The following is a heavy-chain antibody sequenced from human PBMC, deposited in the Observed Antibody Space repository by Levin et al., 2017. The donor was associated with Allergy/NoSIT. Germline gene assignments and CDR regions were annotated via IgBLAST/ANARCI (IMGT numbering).Heavy chain of an antibody. CDR2: ISSSGSTI. D-gene: IGHD3-3*01. J-gene: IGHJ6*02. CDR3: ARDDFWSGYYYYGMDV. V-gene: IGHV3-11*01. CDR1: GFTFSDYY. Sequence: GGSLRLSCAASGFTFSDYYMSWIRQAPGKGLEWVSYISSSGSTIYYADSVKGRFTISRDNAKNSLYLQMNSLRAEDTAVYYCARDDFWSGYYYYGMDVWGQGTTVTVSS.